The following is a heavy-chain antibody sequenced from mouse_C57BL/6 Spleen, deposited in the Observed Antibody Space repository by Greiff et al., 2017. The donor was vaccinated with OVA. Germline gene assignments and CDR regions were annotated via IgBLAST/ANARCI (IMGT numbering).Heavy chain of an antibody. J-gene: IGHJ2*01. CDR3: AREGIGTTVVADY. CDR2: IYPGSGST. Sequence: VQLQQSGAELVKPGASVKMSCKASGYTFTSYWITWVKQRPGQGLEWIGDIYPGSGSTNYNEKFKSKATLTVDTSSSTAYMQLSSLTSEDSAVYYCAREGIGTTVVADYWGQGTTLTVSS. CDR1: GYTFTSYW. V-gene: IGHV1-55*01. D-gene: IGHD1-1*01.